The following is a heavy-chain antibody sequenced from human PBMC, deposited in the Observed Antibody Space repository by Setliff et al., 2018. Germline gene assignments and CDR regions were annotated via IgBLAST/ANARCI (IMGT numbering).Heavy chain of an antibody. Sequence: SETLSLTCTVSGGSISSYYWSWIRQPPGKGLEWIGYIYTSGSTNYNPSLKSRVTISVDTSKNQFSLRLTSVTAADTAIYYCASRTTGPGGWFDYWGQGALVTVSS. CDR1: GGSISSYY. CDR3: ASRTTGPGGWFDY. J-gene: IGHJ5*01. CDR2: IYTSGST. V-gene: IGHV4-4*08. D-gene: IGHD1-1*01.